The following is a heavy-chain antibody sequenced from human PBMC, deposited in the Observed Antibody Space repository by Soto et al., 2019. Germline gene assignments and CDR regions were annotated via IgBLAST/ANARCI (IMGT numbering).Heavy chain of an antibody. CDR3: ARHSGWQSGGYFDY. J-gene: IGHJ4*02. Sequence: SETLSLTCTVSGGSISSYYWSWIRQPPGKGLEWIGYIYYSGSTNYNPSLKSRVTISVDTSKNQFSLKLSSVTAADTAVYYCARHSGWQSGGYFDYWGQGTLVTVSS. CDR1: GGSISSYY. D-gene: IGHD6-19*01. CDR2: IYYSGST. V-gene: IGHV4-59*08.